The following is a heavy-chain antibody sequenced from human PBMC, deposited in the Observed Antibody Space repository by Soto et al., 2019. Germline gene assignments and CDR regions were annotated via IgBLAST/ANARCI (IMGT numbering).Heavy chain of an antibody. J-gene: IGHJ4*02. Sequence: GASVKVSCKASGYTFTSYDMHWVRQAPGQRLEWMGWINAGNGNTKYSQKFQGRVTITRDASASTAYMELSSLRSEDTAVYYCAIHQLPRFIDFRGPGTLVTRSS. D-gene: IGHD1-26*01. V-gene: IGHV1-3*01. CDR1: GYTFTSYD. CDR3: AIHQLPRFIDF. CDR2: INAGNGNT.